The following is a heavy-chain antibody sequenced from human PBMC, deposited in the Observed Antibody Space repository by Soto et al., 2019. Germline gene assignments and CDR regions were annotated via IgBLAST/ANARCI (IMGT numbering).Heavy chain of an antibody. Sequence: EVQLVESGGGLVQPGGSLRVSCAASGFTFSRYSMNWVRQAPGKGLEWLSYIDSSSKTIYYADSVKGRFIISRDNAKNSLYLQMNSLRDEDTAVYYCVRGGVATIFGDSWGQGTLVTVSS. D-gene: IGHD5-12*01. J-gene: IGHJ4*02. V-gene: IGHV3-48*02. CDR1: GFTFSRYS. CDR2: IDSSSKTI. CDR3: VRGGVATIFGDS.